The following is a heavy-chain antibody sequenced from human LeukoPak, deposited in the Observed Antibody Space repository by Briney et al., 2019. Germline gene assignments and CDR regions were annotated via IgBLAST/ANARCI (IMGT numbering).Heavy chain of an antibody. CDR1: GFTFSSYA. V-gene: IGHV3-23*01. J-gene: IGHJ4*02. Sequence: GGSLRLSCAASGFTFSSYAMSWVRQAPGKGLEWVSAISGSGGSAYYADSVKGRFTISRDKSKNTLYLQMNSLRAEDTAVYYCARLPTFYYDSSHYHYDYWGQGTLVTVSS. D-gene: IGHD3-22*01. CDR3: ARLPTFYYDSSHYHYDY. CDR2: ISGSGGSA.